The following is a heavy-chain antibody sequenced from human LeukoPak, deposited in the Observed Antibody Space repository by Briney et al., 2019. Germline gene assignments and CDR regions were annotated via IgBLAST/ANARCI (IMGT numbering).Heavy chain of an antibody. CDR3: ARWGHFDTSGYFVADY. Sequence: SETLSLTCTVSDGSISSYYWTWFRQPPGKGLEWIGHIYYTGTTHYNPSLQSRVSISIDTSKNQFSLKLRSVTAVDTAVYYCARWGHFDTSGYFVADYWGQGTLITVSS. J-gene: IGHJ4*02. V-gene: IGHV4-59*01. D-gene: IGHD3-22*01. CDR1: DGSISSYY. CDR2: IYYTGTT.